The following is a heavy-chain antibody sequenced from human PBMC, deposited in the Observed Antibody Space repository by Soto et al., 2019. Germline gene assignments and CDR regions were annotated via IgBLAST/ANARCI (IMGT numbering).Heavy chain of an antibody. V-gene: IGHV2-5*02. Sequence: QITLKESGPTLVKTTQTLTLTCTFSGLSLSTTGVGVGWIRQPPGKALEWLALIYWDDDKRYSPSLKSRLTIAKDTANNQVVLTMTNMDPVDTATYYCVQSRCGGDCLQSYSSHSYYGLDVWGQGTTVTVSS. J-gene: IGHJ6*02. CDR2: IYWDDDK. CDR1: GLSLSTTGVG. CDR3: VQSRCGGDCLQSYSSHSYYGLDV. D-gene: IGHD2-21*02.